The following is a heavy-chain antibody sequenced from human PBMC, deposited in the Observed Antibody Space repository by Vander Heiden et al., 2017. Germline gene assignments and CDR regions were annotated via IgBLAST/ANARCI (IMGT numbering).Heavy chain of an antibody. J-gene: IGHJ6*02. Sequence: QVQLVQSGAEVKKPGASVKVSCKASGYTFPGSYMHWVRQAPGQGLEWMGWINPNSGGTNYAQKFQGRVTMTRDTSISTAYMELSRLRSDDTAVYYCAREEQGSYYSWHYYYGMDVWGQGTTVTVSS. CDR1: GYTFPGSY. D-gene: IGHD1-26*01. V-gene: IGHV1-2*02. CDR3: AREEQGSYYSWHYYYGMDV. CDR2: INPNSGGT.